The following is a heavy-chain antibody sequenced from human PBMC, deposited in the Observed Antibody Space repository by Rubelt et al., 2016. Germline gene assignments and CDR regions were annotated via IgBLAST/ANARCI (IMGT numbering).Heavy chain of an antibody. D-gene: IGHD2/OR15-2a*01. J-gene: IGHJ5*02. Sequence: EVQLVESGGGLVQPGGSLRLSCAASGFSFNIYEMNWVRQAPGKGLEWVSYITASGGARYDSDAGNGRLTVSRDKAKNLLYLQMNNVTDDDTALYYCVRDEYGVGGDPWGQGTLVTVSS. CDR2: ITASGGAR. V-gene: IGHV3-48*03. CDR3: VRDEYGVGGDP. CDR1: GFSFNIYE.